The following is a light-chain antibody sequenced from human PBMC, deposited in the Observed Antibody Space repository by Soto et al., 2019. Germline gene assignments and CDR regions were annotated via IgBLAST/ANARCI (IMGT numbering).Light chain of an antibody. V-gene: IGKV4-1*01. CDR1: QSVLFSTNNKNY. Sequence: DIVMTKSPDSLAVSLGERATINCKSSQSVLFSTNNKNYLAWYQQKAGQPPKLLIYWASTRESGVPDRFSGSGSGTDFTLTISSLQAEDMAVYYCLQYYNTPRTFGQGTKLEIK. J-gene: IGKJ1*01. CDR2: WAS. CDR3: LQYYNTPRT.